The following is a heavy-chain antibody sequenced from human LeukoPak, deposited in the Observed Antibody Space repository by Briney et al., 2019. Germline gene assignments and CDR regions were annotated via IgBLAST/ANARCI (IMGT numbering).Heavy chain of an antibody. CDR2: ISYDGSYK. Sequence: GGSLRLSCAASEFTFSTYGMHWARQAPGKGLEWVAVISYDGSYKFYADSVKGRFTISRDNSKSTLYLQMNSLRAEDTAVYYCAKDRYSGLNTIDYWGQGTLVTVSS. CDR1: EFTFSTYG. J-gene: IGHJ4*02. D-gene: IGHD6-13*01. CDR3: AKDRYSGLNTIDY. V-gene: IGHV3-30*18.